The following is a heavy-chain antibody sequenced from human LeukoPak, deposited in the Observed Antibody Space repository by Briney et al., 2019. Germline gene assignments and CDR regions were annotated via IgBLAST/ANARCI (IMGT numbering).Heavy chain of an antibody. V-gene: IGHV3-48*03. D-gene: IGHD4-23*01. CDR2: ISTTGSSI. J-gene: IGHJ4*02. Sequence: GGSLRLSCAASGFTFSSYEMNWVRQAPGKGLEWVSYISTTGSSIYYADSVKGRFTISRDNVKNLLYLQMNSLKTEDTAVYYCMCEDTVVVDYWGQGTLVTVSS. CDR1: GFTFSSYE. CDR3: MCEDTVVVDY.